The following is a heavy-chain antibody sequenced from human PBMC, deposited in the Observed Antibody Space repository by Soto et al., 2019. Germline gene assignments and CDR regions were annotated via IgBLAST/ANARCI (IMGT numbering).Heavy chain of an antibody. J-gene: IGHJ4*02. CDR1: GFTFSSYA. CDR2: ISYDGSNK. V-gene: IGHV3-30-3*01. D-gene: IGHD4-17*01. Sequence: GGSLRLSCAASGFTFSSYAMHWVRQAPGKGLEWVAVISYDGSNKYYADSVKGRFTISRDNSKNTLYLQMNSLRAEDTAVYYCARVEATVTTHHTFDYWGQGTLVTVSS. CDR3: ARVEATVTTHHTFDY.